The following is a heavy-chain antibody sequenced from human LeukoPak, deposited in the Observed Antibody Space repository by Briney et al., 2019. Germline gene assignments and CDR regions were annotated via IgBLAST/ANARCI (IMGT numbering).Heavy chain of an antibody. CDR3: AKDSSSGTYFDY. CDR1: GFTFSSYS. V-gene: IGHV3-21*04. D-gene: IGHD1-26*01. J-gene: IGHJ4*02. Sequence: PGGSLRLSCAASGFTFSSYSMNWVRQAPGKGLEWVSSISSSSSYIYYADSVKGRFTISRDNSKNTLYLQLKSLRAEDTAVYYCAKDSSSGTYFDYWGQGTLVTVSS. CDR2: ISSSSSYI.